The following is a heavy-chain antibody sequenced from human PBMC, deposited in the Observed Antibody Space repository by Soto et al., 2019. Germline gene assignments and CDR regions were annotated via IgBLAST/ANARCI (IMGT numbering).Heavy chain of an antibody. Sequence: SETLSLTCTVSGGSISSSSYYWGWIRQPPGKGLEWIGSIYYRGSTYYNPSLKSRVTISVDTSKNQFSLKLSSVTAADTAVYYCARTPNEGFTIFGVVIIYFQHWGQGTLVTVSS. CDR3: ARTPNEGFTIFGVVIIYFQH. D-gene: IGHD3-3*01. CDR1: GGSISSSSYY. J-gene: IGHJ1*01. CDR2: IYYRGST. V-gene: IGHV4-39*07.